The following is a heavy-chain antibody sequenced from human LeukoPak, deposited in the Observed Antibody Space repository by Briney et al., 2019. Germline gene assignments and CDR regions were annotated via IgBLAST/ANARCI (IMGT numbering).Heavy chain of an antibody. V-gene: IGHV3-74*01. J-gene: IGHJ5*02. D-gene: IGHD2-21*02. Sequence: PGGSLRLSCAASGFTFSNYWMHWVRQAPGKGLVWVSRIKSDGSTTSYAESVKGRFTISRDNAKNTLYLQMNSLRADDTAVYYCARDGESTASWTWFDPWGQGTLVTVSS. CDR3: ARDGESTASWTWFDP. CDR2: IKSDGSTT. CDR1: GFTFSNYW.